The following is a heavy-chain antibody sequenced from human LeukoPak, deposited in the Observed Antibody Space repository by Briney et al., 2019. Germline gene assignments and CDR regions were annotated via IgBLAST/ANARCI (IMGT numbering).Heavy chain of an antibody. CDR2: INQDGTEK. CDR3: YKAAQYYYGSESYYFFEH. Sequence: GGSLRLSCTASGFTFTTYWMSWVRHPPGKGLEWVANINQDGTEKYYVDSVKGRFTISRDNAKNSLYLQMNILRVEDTATYYCYKAAQYYYGSESYYFFEHWGQGTPVTASS. CDR1: GFTFTTYW. J-gene: IGHJ4*02. D-gene: IGHD3-10*01. V-gene: IGHV3-7*01.